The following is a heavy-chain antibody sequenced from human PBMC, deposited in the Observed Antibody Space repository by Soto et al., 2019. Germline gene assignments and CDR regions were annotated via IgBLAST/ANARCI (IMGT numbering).Heavy chain of an antibody. CDR3: AIPPPIEVAGPDY. V-gene: IGHV4-39*02. Sequence: PSETLSLTCTVSGGSISGSPYHWGWIRQPPGKGLEWIGSIDDSGKVYYNPSLTGRATLLVDTSKNRFSLNLNSVTAADTAGYYCAIPPPIEVAGPDYWGQGTLVTVSS. J-gene: IGHJ4*02. CDR1: GGSISGSPYH. D-gene: IGHD6-19*01. CDR2: IDDSGKV.